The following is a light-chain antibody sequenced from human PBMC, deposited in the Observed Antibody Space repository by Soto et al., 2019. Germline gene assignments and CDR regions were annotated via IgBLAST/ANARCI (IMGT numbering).Light chain of an antibody. Sequence: DIQMTQSPSSLSTSVGDRVTITCRASQSVRTYLNWYQQKPGKPPKLLISGSSRLQGGVPSRFSGSGSGTDFTLIISSLQPEDVATYYCQQGYSSPHAFGQGT. CDR2: GSS. V-gene: IGKV1-39*01. J-gene: IGKJ2*01. CDR3: QQGYSSPHA. CDR1: QSVRTY.